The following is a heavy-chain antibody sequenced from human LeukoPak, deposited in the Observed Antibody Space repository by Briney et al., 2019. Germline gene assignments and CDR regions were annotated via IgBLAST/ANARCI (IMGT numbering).Heavy chain of an antibody. D-gene: IGHD3-3*01. CDR1: GFTFSSYG. J-gene: IGHJ4*02. CDR2: ISYDGSNK. V-gene: IGHV3-30*03. Sequence: GGSLRLSCAASGFTFSSYGIHWVRQAPGKGLEWVAVISYDGSNKYYADSVKGRFTISRDNSKNTLYLQMNSLRAEDTAVYYCATSGTYYDFWSGYPTLLHFDYWGQGTLVTVSS. CDR3: ATSGTYYDFWSGYPTLLHFDY.